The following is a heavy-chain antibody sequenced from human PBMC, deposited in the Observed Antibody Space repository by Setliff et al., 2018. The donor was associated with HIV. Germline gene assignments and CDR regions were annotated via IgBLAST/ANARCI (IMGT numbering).Heavy chain of an antibody. CDR1: GFSFGSHA. CDR3: TRECSGTTCYERVGFDY. J-gene: IGHJ4*02. CDR2: IRSKSYGGTT. Sequence: PGGSLRLSCTTSGFSFGSHALTWVRKAPGKGLEWVAFIRSKSYGGTTEYATSVKGRFTISRDDSKSIAYLQMNSLKTEDTAVYYCTRECSGTTCYERVGFDYWGQGTLVTVSS. D-gene: IGHD2-2*01. V-gene: IGHV3-49*04.